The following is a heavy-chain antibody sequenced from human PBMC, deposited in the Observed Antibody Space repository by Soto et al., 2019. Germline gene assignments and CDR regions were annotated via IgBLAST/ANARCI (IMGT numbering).Heavy chain of an antibody. CDR3: AREVTTVPFYYSSGMAV. CDR2: FNHSGST. D-gene: IGHD4-4*01. J-gene: IGHJ6*02. CDR1: DGSSGGYY. Sequence: GTVYLAWAVYDGSSGGYYWSWIRQPPGKGWEWIDAFNHSGSTNYNPSLKSRVTISVDTSKNQFSLTLSSVTAADTAVYYCAREVTTVPFYYSSGMAVWGQGTTVTVS. V-gene: IGHV4-34*01.